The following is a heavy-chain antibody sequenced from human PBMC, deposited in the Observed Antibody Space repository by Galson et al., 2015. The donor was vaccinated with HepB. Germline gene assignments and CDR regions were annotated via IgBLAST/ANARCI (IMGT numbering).Heavy chain of an antibody. J-gene: IGHJ5*01. V-gene: IGHV3-7*03. D-gene: IGHD4-17*01. Sequence: SLRLSCAASGFTFSGHWMTWVRQGPGKGLEWVANIKEDGSEKYYADSVRGRFTISRDNSKNTLYLQMNSLRAEDTVIYYCAKGYGLFDCWGQGTRVTVSS. CDR1: GFTFSGHW. CDR3: AKGYGLFDC. CDR2: IKEDGSEK.